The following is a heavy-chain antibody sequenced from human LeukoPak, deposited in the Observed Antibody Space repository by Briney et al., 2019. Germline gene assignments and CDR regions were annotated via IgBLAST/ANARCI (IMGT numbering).Heavy chain of an antibody. CDR1: GFTFSNAW. CDR2: IKSKTDGGTT. J-gene: IGHJ4*02. CDR3: TTGESGSGQIAYGDYGAYFDY. Sequence: GGSLRLSCAAPGFTFSNAWMSWVRQAPGKGLDWVGRIKSKTDGGTTDYAAPVKGRFTISRDDSKNTLYLQMNSLKTEDTAVYYCTTGESGSGQIAYGDYGAYFDYWGQGTLVTVSS. D-gene: IGHD4-17*01. V-gene: IGHV3-15*01.